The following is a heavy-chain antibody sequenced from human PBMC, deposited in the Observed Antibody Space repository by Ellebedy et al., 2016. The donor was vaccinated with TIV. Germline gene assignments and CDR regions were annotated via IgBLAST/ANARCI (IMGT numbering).Heavy chain of an antibody. CDR3: ARGLTYVVVIAYFDY. CDR1: GFSLSTSGM. Sequence: SGPTLVXPTQTLTLTCTFSGFSLSTSGMCVSWIRQPPGKGLEWIGEINHSGSTNYNPSLKSRVTISVDTSKNQFSLKLSSVTAADTAVYYCARGLTYVVVIAYFDYWGQGTLVTVSS. J-gene: IGHJ4*02. CDR2: INHSGST. D-gene: IGHD2-21*01. V-gene: IGHV4-39*07.